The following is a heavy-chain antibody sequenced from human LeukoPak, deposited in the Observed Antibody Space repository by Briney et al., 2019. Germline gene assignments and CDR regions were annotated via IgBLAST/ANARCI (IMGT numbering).Heavy chain of an antibody. D-gene: IGHD1-7*01. CDR2: INHSGST. V-gene: IGHV4-34*01. J-gene: IGHJ6*03. CDR3: ARGRGLELPNYYYYYMDV. Sequence: SETLSLTCAVYGGSFSGNYWSWIRQPPWKGLEWIGEINHSGSTNYNPSLKSRVTISVDTSKNHFSLKLSSVTAADTAVYYCARGRGLELPNYYYYYMDVWGKGTTVTVSS. CDR1: GGSFSGNY.